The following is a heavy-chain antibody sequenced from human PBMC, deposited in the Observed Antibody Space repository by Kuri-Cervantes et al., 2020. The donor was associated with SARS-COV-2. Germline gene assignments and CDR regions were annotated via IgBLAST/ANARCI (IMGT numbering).Heavy chain of an antibody. Sequence: SETLSLTCAVYGGSFSGYYWRWIRQPPGKGLEWIGEINHSGSTNYNPSLKSRVTISVDTSKNQFSLKLSSVTAADTAVYYCAGSRVSSTLSGYYYVSGAFDIWGQGTMVTVS. CDR1: GGSFSGYY. J-gene: IGHJ3*02. CDR2: INHSGST. V-gene: IGHV4-34*01. D-gene: IGHD3-22*01. CDR3: AGSRVSSTLSGYYYVSGAFDI.